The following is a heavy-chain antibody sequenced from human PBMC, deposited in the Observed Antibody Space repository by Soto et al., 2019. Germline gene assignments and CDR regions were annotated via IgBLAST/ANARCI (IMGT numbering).Heavy chain of an antibody. Sequence: SETLSLTCTVSGGSISSYYWSWIRQPPGKGLEWIGYIYYSGSTNYNPSLKSRVTISVDTSKNQFSLKLSSVTAADTAVYYCARDKDRSTHAFDIWGQGTMVTVSS. CDR2: IYYSGST. CDR3: ARDKDRSTHAFDI. V-gene: IGHV4-59*01. CDR1: GGSISSYY. J-gene: IGHJ3*02.